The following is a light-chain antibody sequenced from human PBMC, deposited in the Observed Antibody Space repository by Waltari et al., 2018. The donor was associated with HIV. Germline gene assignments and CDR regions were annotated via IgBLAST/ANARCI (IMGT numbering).Light chain of an antibody. Sequence: QSVLTQPPSASGTPGQRVTISCSGSSSNIGSNTVNWYQQLPATAPRLLIYSNNQRPSGVPDRFSGSKSGTSASLAISGLQSEDEADYYCAAWDDSLSGLVVFGGGTKLTVL. CDR2: SNN. CDR3: AAWDDSLSGLVV. CDR1: SSNIGSNT. J-gene: IGLJ2*01. V-gene: IGLV1-44*01.